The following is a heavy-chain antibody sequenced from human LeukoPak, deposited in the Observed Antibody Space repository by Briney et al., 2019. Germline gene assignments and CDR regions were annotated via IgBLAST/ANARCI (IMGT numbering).Heavy chain of an antibody. CDR2: MSPNSGDT. Sequence: ASVKVSCKASGYTFTSYDFNWVRQATGQRPEWMGWMSPNSGDTGYAQKFQDRVTMTKNTSISTAYMELSSLRSDDTAVYYCARGLDSSDYYASWGQGTLVTVSS. D-gene: IGHD3-22*01. V-gene: IGHV1-8*01. CDR1: GYTFTSYD. J-gene: IGHJ5*02. CDR3: ARGLDSSDYYAS.